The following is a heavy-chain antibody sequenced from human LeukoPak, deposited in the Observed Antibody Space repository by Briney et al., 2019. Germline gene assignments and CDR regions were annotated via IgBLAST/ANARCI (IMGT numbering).Heavy chain of an antibody. D-gene: IGHD3-10*01. V-gene: IGHV1-18*01. J-gene: IGHJ5*02. Sequence: ASVKVSYKASGYTFTSYGISWVRQAPGQGLEWMGWISAYNGNTNYAQKLQGRVTMTTDTSTSTAYMELRSLRSDDTAVYYCAGLLWFGESPQDWFDPWGQGTLVTVSS. CDR3: AGLLWFGESPQDWFDP. CDR2: ISAYNGNT. CDR1: GYTFTSYG.